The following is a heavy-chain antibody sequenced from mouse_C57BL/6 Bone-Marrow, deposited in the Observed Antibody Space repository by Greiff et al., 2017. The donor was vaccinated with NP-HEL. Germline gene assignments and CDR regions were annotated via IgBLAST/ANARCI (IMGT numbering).Heavy chain of an antibody. J-gene: IGHJ2*01. CDR3: TTEDYYGSSYFDY. V-gene: IGHV14-4*01. D-gene: IGHD1-1*01. CDR1: GFNIKDDY. CDR2: IDPENGDT. Sequence: EVQLQHSGAELVRPGASVKLSCTASGFNIKDDYMHWVKQRPEQGLEWIGWIDPENGDTEYASKFQGKATITADTSSNTAYLQLSSLTSEDTAVYYCTTEDYYGSSYFDYWGQGTTLTVSS.